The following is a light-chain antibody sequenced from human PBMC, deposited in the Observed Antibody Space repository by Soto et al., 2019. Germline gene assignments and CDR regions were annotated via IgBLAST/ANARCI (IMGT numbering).Light chain of an antibody. V-gene: IGKV1-5*01. CDR1: QSVSRW. J-gene: IGKJ1*01. CDR2: EAS. Sequence: DIQMTQSPSTLSASVGDTVTITCRASQSVSRWLNWYQQKSGKAPRLLIYEASNLEIGVPSRFSGSGSGTEFILTINSLQTADSATYYCQQFNSKVWTFGQGTKVEI. CDR3: QQFNSKVWT.